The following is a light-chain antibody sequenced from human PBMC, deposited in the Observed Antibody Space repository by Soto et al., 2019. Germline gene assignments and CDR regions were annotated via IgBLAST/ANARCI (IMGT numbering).Light chain of an antibody. V-gene: IGKV3-11*01. J-gene: IGKJ2*01. CDR3: QQRSSWYS. CDR1: QSVSNY. Sequence: EIVLTQSPATLSLSPGEGATPSCRASQSVSNYIAWYQQKPGQAPRVLIYDASNRAAGVPARFSGSGSGTDFTLTISSLEPEDFAVYYCQQRSSWYSFGQGTKVDIK. CDR2: DAS.